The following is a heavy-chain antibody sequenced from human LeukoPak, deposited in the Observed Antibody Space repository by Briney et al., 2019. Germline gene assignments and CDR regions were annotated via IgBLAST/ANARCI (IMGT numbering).Heavy chain of an antibody. J-gene: IGHJ2*01. CDR1: GGSISSYY. CDR2: SSYSGST. D-gene: IGHD3/OR15-3a*01. Sequence: PSETLSLTCTVSGGSISSYYWSWIRQPPGKGLEWIGYSSYSGSTNYNPSLKSRVTISVDTSKKQFSLKLSSATTADTAVYYCARDGLDRPFDLWGRGTLVTVSS. CDR3: ARDGLDRPFDL. V-gene: IGHV4-59*01.